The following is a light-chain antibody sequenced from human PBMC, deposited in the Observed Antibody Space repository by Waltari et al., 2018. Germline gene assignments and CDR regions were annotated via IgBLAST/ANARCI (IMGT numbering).Light chain of an antibody. J-gene: IGKJ2*01. CDR2: GAS. CDR1: QIVSSSY. Sequence: EIVLTQSPGTLSLSPGERAPLSCRASQIVSSSYLAWYQQKPGQAPRLLIYGASSRATGIPDRCSGSGSGTDFTLTISRLEPEDFAVYYCQQYGSSPRTFGQGTKLEIK. V-gene: IGKV3-20*01. CDR3: QQYGSSPRT.